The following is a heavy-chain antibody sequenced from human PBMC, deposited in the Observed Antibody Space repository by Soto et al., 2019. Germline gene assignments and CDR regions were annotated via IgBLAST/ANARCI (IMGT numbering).Heavy chain of an antibody. CDR2: IIPILGIA. V-gene: IGHV1-69*02. D-gene: IGHD2-2*01. CDR1: GGTFSSYT. Sequence: QVQLVQSGAEVKKPGSSVKFSCKASGGTFSSYTISWVRQAPGQGLEWMGRIIPILGIANYAQKFQGRVTITADKSTRTAYMELSSLRSEATAVYYCASQGGYCSSTRCFPGWFDPWGQGTLVTVSS. J-gene: IGHJ5*02. CDR3: ASQGGYCSSTRCFPGWFDP.